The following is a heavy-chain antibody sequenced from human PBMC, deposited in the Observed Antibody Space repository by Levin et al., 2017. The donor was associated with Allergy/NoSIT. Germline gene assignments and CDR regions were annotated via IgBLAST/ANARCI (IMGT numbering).Heavy chain of an antibody. V-gene: IGHV1-69*06. Sequence: KISCKAFGGTLSNNAISWVRQAPGQGLEWMGGIIPMFGKATYAQQFQGRVTITADKSTSTAYMQLSGLRSEDTAVYFCARGGDRKGSWPYDAVEFWGPGTVVAVSS. CDR3: ARGGDRKGSWPYDAVEF. CDR1: GGTLSNNA. CDR2: IIPMFGKA. D-gene: IGHD6-13*01. J-gene: IGHJ3*01.